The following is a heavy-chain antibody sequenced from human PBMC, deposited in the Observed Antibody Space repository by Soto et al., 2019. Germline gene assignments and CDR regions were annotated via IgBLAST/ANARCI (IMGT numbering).Heavy chain of an antibody. D-gene: IGHD3-10*01. J-gene: IGHJ4*02. CDR2: ISGSGATT. Sequence: EVQLLESGGGLVQPGGSLRLSCAASGFTVANYAMRWVRQAPGKGLEWVSAISGSGATTHYADAVKGRFTISRENSKNTLYLQMNSLSAEDAAVYYCANQGYYGSGSYAWGACEYWGQGPLVTFS. CDR1: GFTVANYA. V-gene: IGHV3-23*01. CDR3: ANQGYYGSGSYAWGACEY.